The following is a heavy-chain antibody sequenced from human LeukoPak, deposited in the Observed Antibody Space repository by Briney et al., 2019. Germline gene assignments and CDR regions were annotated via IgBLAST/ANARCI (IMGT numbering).Heavy chain of an antibody. J-gene: IGHJ3*02. CDR3: ARGGELLGRTAHDAFDI. V-gene: IGHV4-59*08. CDR2: MYYGGST. CDR1: DGAISSYY. Sequence: PSETLSLTCTVSDGAISSYYWSWIRQPPGKGLEWIAYMYYGGSTNYNPSLKSQVTISVDTSKNQFSLKLSSVTAADTAVYYCARGGELLGRTAHDAFDIWGQGTMVTVSS. D-gene: IGHD3-10*01.